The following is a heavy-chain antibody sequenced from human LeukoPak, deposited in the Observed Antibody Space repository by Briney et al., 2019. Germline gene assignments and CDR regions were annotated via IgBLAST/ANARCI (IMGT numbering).Heavy chain of an antibody. V-gene: IGHV3-11*01. CDR2: ISSSGSTI. CDR1: GFTFSDYY. CDR3: ARGRDYYYDSSGYNDPVDY. J-gene: IGHJ4*02. Sequence: GGSLRLSCAASGFTFSDYYMSWIRQAPGKGLGWVSYISSSGSTIYYADSVKGRFTISRDNAKNSLYLQMNSLRAEDTDVYYCARGRDYYYDSSGYNDPVDYWGQGTLVTVSS. D-gene: IGHD3-22*01.